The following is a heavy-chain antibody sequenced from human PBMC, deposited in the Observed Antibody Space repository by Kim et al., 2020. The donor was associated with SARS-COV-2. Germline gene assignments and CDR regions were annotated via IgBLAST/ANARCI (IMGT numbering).Heavy chain of an antibody. V-gene: IGHV7-4-1*02. J-gene: IGHJ4*02. CDR2: INTNTGNP. CDR3: AREDYDILTGYSYFDY. Sequence: ASVKVSCKASGYTFTSYAMNWVRQAPGQGLEWMGWINTNTGNPTYAQGFTGRFVFSLDTSVSTAYLQISSLKAEDTAVYYCAREDYDILTGYSYFDYWGQGTLVTVSS. CDR1: GYTFTSYA. D-gene: IGHD3-9*01.